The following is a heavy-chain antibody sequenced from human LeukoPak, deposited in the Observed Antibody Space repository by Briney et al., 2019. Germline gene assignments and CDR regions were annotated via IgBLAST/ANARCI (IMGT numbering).Heavy chain of an antibody. Sequence: SQTLSLTCAVSGGSFSSDGYSWNWIRQPPGKGLEWIGYVYPSGNTYYNPSLKSRVTISIDRSKNQFSLNLSSVTAADTAVYYCARGYCSGSTCYLAFDIWGQGTMVTVSS. CDR2: VYPSGNT. D-gene: IGHD2-15*01. CDR1: GGSFSSDGYS. CDR3: ARGYCSGSTCYLAFDI. J-gene: IGHJ3*02. V-gene: IGHV4-30-2*01.